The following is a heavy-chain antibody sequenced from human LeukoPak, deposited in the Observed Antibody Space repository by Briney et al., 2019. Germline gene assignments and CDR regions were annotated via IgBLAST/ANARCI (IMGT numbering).Heavy chain of an antibody. Sequence: GGSLRLSCAASGFTFSSYAMSWIRHAPGKGLEWFSAISGSGGNTYYADSVKGRFTISRDNSKNTLYLHMNSLRAEDTAVYYCAKEGRYYDTSGFYGDWGQGTLVTVSS. D-gene: IGHD3-22*01. CDR3: AKEGRYYDTSGFYGD. CDR2: ISGSGGNT. V-gene: IGHV3-23*01. CDR1: GFTFSSYA. J-gene: IGHJ4*02.